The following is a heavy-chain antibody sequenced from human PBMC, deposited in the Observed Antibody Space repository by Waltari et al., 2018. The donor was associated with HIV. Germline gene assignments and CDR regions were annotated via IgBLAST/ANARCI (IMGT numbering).Heavy chain of an antibody. J-gene: IGHJ4*02. V-gene: IGHV3-33*01. CDR2: IWYDGRNK. CDR3: ASGYGGRNFDF. Sequence: QVKLVESGGGVVQPGKSVSLSCVASGFTFSNYGMHWVRQAPGKGLEWVAIIWYDGRNKYYADSVKGRFTISRDNSRNTVYLQMDSVKVDDTAVYYCASGYGGRNFDFWGPGTPISVSS. CDR1: GFTFSNYG. D-gene: IGHD5-18*01.